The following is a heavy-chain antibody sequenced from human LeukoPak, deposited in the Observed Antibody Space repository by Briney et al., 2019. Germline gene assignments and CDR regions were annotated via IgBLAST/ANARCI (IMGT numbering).Heavy chain of an antibody. V-gene: IGHV4-4*02. J-gene: IGHJ4*02. Sequence: SGTLSLTCAVSGGSISSSNWWSWVRQPPGKGLEWIGEIYHSGSTNYNPSLKSRVTISVDTSKNQFSLKLSSVTAADTAVYYCARYGGYYDSSGYPDYWGQGTLVTVSS. CDR1: GGSISSSNW. D-gene: IGHD3-22*01. CDR3: ARYGGYYDSSGYPDY. CDR2: IYHSGST.